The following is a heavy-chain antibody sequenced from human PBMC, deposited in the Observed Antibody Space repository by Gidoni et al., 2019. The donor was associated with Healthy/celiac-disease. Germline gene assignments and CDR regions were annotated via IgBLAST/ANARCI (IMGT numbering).Heavy chain of an antibody. V-gene: IGHV4-34*01. CDR2: INHRGSP. J-gene: IGHJ6*03. Sequence: QVQLQQWGAGLLKPSETLSLTCAVYGGSFSGYSWNWIRPPPGQGLEWIGEINHRGSPNYNPSLKSRVTISVDTSKTQCSLKLSSVTPADTAVYYCARIGSHYCSGGSCHSPYYYYYYMDVWGKGTTVTVSS. D-gene: IGHD2-15*01. CDR3: ARIGSHYCSGGSCHSPYYYYYYMDV. CDR1: GGSFSGYS.